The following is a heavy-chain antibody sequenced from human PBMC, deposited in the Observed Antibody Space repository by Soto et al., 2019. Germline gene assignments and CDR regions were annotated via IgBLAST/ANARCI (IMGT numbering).Heavy chain of an antibody. V-gene: IGHV3-23*01. CDR3: AKEGAVAASRSL. D-gene: IGHD6-19*01. CDR2: ISGSGGST. J-gene: IGHJ6*02. CDR1: GFTFSSYA. Sequence: HPGRYMRICCAAYGFTFSSYAMSWVRQAPGKGLEWVSAISGSGGSTYYADSVKGRFTISRDNSKNTLYLQMNSLRAEDTAVYYCAKEGAVAASRSLWGQGNMATLP.